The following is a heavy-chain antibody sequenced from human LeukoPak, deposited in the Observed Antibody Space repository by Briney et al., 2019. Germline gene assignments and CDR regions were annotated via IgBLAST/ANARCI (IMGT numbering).Heavy chain of an antibody. J-gene: IGHJ6*04. CDR3: AELGITMIGGV. D-gene: IGHD3-10*02. CDR2: ISGSGVST. CDR1: GFTFGSYG. V-gene: IGHV3-23*01. Sequence: PGGSLRLSCAASGFTFGSYGMSWVRQAPGKGLEWVSAISGSGVSTYYADSVKGRFIISRDTSKNTLYLQMNSLRAEDTAVYYCAELGITMIGGVWGKGTTVTISS.